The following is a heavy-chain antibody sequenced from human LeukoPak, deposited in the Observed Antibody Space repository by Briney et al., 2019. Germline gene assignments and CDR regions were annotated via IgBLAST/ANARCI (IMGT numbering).Heavy chain of an antibody. Sequence: GGSLRLSCAASGFTFNSFGMHWVRQAPGKGLEWVAVISYDGSNKYFADSVKGRFTISRDNSKNTLYLQMNSLRTEDTSVYSCARGFYTGYSTGWYGGVDYWGQGTLVSVSS. D-gene: IGHD6-19*01. CDR3: ARGFYTGYSTGWYGGVDY. V-gene: IGHV3-30*03. CDR1: GFTFNSFG. CDR2: ISYDGSNK. J-gene: IGHJ4*02.